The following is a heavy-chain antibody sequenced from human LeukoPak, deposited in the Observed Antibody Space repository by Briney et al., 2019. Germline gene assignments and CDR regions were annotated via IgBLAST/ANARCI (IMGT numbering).Heavy chain of an antibody. V-gene: IGHV3-30*02. CDR2: IRYDGSNK. CDR1: GFTFSSYG. J-gene: IGHJ3*02. D-gene: IGHD3-3*01. CDR3: AKDLTLTIFGVVITPSDAFDI. Sequence: GGSLRLSCAASGFTFSSYGMHWVRQAPGKGLEWVAFIRYDGSNKCYADSVKGRFTISRDNSKNTLYLQMNSLRAEDTAVYYCAKDLTLTIFGVVITPSDAFDIWGQGTMVTVSS.